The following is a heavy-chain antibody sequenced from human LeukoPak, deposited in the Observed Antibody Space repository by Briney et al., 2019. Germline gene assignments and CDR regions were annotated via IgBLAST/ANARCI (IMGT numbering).Heavy chain of an antibody. Sequence: GGSLRLSCAASGFTFGSFEMNWVRQAPGRGLEWVSFITSSGSDTYYADSVRGRFATSRDNAKDSLYLQMNSLRAEDTAVYYCVTGTYRTFDYDYMDVWGKGTTVIVSS. V-gene: IGHV3-48*03. CDR3: VTGTYRTFDYDYMDV. D-gene: IGHD1-26*01. CDR1: GFTFGSFE. J-gene: IGHJ6*03. CDR2: ITSSGSDT.